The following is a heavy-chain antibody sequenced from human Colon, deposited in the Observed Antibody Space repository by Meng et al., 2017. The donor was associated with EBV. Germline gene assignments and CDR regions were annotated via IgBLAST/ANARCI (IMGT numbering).Heavy chain of an antibody. J-gene: IGHJ5*02. CDR3: ARRGPSGNFSP. V-gene: IGHV4-34*01. CDR2: IDHRGNT. CDR1: GGSFRDYY. D-gene: IGHD3-10*01. Sequence: QVQLQQWGAGLLKPSETLSRSCAVYGGSFRDYYWTWIRHPPGKGLEWIGEIDHRGNTKYNPSLKSRVTISLDTSKKQFSLKVSSVTAADSAVYYCARRGPSGNFSPWSQGALVTGSS.